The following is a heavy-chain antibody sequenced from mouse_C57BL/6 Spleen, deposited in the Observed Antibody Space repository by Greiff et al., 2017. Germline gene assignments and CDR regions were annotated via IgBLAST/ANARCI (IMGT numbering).Heavy chain of an antibody. V-gene: IGHV1-9*01. J-gene: IGHJ4*01. D-gene: IGHD4-1*01. CDR3: ASEWLTVPYYAMDY. CDR2: ILPGSGST. CDR1: GYTFTGYW. Sequence: VQLQQSGAELMKPGASVKLSCKATGYTFTGYWIEWVKQRPGHGLEWIGEILPGSGSTNYNEKFKGKATFTADTTSNTAYMQLSSLTTEDSAIYYCASEWLTVPYYAMDYWGQGTSVTVSS.